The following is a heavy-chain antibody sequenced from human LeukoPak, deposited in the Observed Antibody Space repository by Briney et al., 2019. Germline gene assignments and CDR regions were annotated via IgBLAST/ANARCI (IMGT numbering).Heavy chain of an antibody. CDR1: GGTFSSYA. CDR3: AREDASPLWSGYYTLPYYYGMDV. J-gene: IGHJ6*02. V-gene: IGHV1-69*01. Sequence: EASVKVSCKASGGTFSSYAISWVRQAPGQGLEWMGGIIPIFGTANYAQKFQGRVTITADESTSTAYMELSSLRSEDTAVYYCAREDASPLWSGYYTLPYYYGMDVWGQGTTVTVSS. CDR2: IIPIFGTA. D-gene: IGHD3-3*01.